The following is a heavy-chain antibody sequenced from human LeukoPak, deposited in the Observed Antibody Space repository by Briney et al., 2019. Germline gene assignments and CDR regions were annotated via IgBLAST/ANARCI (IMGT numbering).Heavy chain of an antibody. J-gene: IGHJ4*02. D-gene: IGHD2-2*01. Sequence: ASVKVSCKASGYTFTGYYMHWVRQAPGQGLEWMGRINPNSGGTNYAQKFQGRVTMTTDTSTSTAYMELRSLRSDDTAVYYCARGPLPAEGDYWGQGTLVTVSS. CDR2: INPNSGGT. CDR3: ARGPLPAEGDY. CDR1: GYTFTGYY. V-gene: IGHV1-2*06.